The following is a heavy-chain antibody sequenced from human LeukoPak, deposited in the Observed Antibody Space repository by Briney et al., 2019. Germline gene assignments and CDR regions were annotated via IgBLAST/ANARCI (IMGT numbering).Heavy chain of an antibody. V-gene: IGHV3-30*01. CDR3: ARGGIPTGPYYYFYYMDV. J-gene: IGHJ6*03. CDR2: ISYDGNNK. D-gene: IGHD3-10*01. Sequence: GSSLRLSCAASGFTFRRNVMHWVRHAPGKGLEWVALISYDGNNKFYADSVKGRFSISRDNSRNTLYLQMNSLRGEDAAVYSCARGGIPTGPYYYFYYMDVWGKGTAVTVSS. CDR1: GFTFRRNV.